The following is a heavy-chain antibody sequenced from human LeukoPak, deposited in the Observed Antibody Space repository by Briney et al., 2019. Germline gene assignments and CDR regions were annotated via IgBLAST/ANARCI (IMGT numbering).Heavy chain of an antibody. CDR1: GGTFSSYA. J-gene: IGHJ6*04. D-gene: IGHD3-10*01. CDR2: IIPIFGTA. V-gene: IGHV1-69*06. CDR3: ARAGEGLSGSCLLYYYYYGMDV. Sequence: SVKVSCKASGGTFSSYAISWVRQAPGQGLEWMGGIIPIFGTANYAQKFQGRVTITADKSTSTAYMELSSLRSEDTAVYYCARAGEGLSGSCLLYYYYYGMDVWGKGTTVTVSS.